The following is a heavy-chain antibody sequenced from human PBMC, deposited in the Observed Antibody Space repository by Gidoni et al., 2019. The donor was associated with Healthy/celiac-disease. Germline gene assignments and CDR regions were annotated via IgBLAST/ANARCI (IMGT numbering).Heavy chain of an antibody. CDR2: IKQDGSEK. CDR3: ARDRGGAGNY. V-gene: IGHV3-7*01. D-gene: IGHD3-10*01. CDR1: GFTFSSYW. Sequence: EVQLVESGGGVVQPGGSRRLSCAASGFTFSSYWMRWVRQAPGKGLEWVANIKQDGSEKYYVDSVKGLFTISRDNAKNSRYLQMNSLSAEDTAVYYCARDRGGAGNYWGQGTLVTVSS. J-gene: IGHJ4*02.